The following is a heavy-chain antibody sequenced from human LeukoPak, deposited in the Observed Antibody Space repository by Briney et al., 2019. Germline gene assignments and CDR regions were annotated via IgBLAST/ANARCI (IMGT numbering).Heavy chain of an antibody. J-gene: IGHJ4*02. Sequence: PGGSLRLSCVASGLIFSDYYMSWIRQAPGKGLEWISYISSGGSSIYYADSVKGRFTISRDNAENSLYLQMNSLRAEDTAVYYCARAYNWNDFGYWGQGTLVTVSS. CDR3: ARAYNWNDFGY. CDR1: GLIFSDYY. CDR2: ISSGGSSI. D-gene: IGHD1-1*01. V-gene: IGHV3-11*01.